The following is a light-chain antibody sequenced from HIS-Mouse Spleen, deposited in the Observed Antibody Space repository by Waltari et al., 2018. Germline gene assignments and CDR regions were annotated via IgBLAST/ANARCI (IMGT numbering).Light chain of an antibody. V-gene: IGLV2-14*03. J-gene: IGLJ1*01. CDR1: SSYVGGYNY. CDR2: DVS. Sequence: QSALTQPASVSGSPGQSITIPCPGTSSYVGGYNYVSLYQQHPGQAPKLMIYDVSNRPSGVSNRFSGSKSGNTASLTISGLQAEDEADYYCSSYTSSSTPYVFGTGTKVTVL. CDR3: SSYTSSSTPYV.